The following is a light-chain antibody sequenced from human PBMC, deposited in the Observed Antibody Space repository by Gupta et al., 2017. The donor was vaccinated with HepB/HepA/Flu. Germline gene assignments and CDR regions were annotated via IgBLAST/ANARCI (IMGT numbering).Light chain of an antibody. CDR1: QSVLYSSNNKNY. V-gene: IGKV4-1*01. CDR2: WAS. CDR3: QQYYSTPCS. Sequence: DIVMTQSPDSLAVSLGERATINCKSSQSVLYSSNNKNYLAWYQQKPGQPPKLLIYWASTRESGVPDRFSGSGSGTDFTLTISSLQAEYVAVYYCQQYYSTPCSFGQGTKLEIK. J-gene: IGKJ2*04.